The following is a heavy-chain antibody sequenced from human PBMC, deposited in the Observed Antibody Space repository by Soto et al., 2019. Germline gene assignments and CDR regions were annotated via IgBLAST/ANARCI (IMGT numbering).Heavy chain of an antibody. Sequence: QVQLQQWGAGLLKPSETLSLTCAVYGGSFSGYYWSWIRQPPGKGLEWIGEINHSGSTNYNPSLKSRVTISVDTSKNQFSLKLSSVTAADTAVYYCARGNYIGWNRYFDYWGQGTLVIVSS. D-gene: IGHD1-1*01. CDR1: GGSFSGYY. CDR2: INHSGST. CDR3: ARGNYIGWNRYFDY. V-gene: IGHV4-34*01. J-gene: IGHJ4*02.